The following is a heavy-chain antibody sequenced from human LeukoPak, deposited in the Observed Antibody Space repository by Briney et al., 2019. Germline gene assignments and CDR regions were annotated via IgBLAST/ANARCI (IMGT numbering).Heavy chain of an antibody. CDR3: TRDRVPDYDILTGYIPPVGFDP. D-gene: IGHD3-9*01. V-gene: IGHV3-73*01. Sequence: GGSLRLSCAAAGFTFSGSAMHWVRQASGKGLEWVGRIRSKANSYATAYAASVKGRFTISRDDSKSIGYLQMNSLKTEDTAVYYCTRDRVPDYDILTGYIPPVGFDPWGQGTLVTVSS. CDR2: IRSKANSYAT. J-gene: IGHJ5*02. CDR1: GFTFSGSA.